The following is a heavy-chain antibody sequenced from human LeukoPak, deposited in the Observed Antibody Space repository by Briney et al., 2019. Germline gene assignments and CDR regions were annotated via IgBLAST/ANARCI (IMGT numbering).Heavy chain of an antibody. V-gene: IGHV4-59*01. J-gene: IGHJ6*02. CDR1: GGSFSGYY. D-gene: IGHD1-26*01. CDR3: ARASRGSYSNYYYYGMDV. Sequence: PSETLSLTCAVYGGSFSGYYWSWIRQPPGKGLEWIGYIYYSGSTNYNPSLKSRVTISVDTSKNQFSLKLSSVTAADTAVYYCARASRGSYSNYYYYGMDVWGQGTTVTVSS. CDR2: IYYSGST.